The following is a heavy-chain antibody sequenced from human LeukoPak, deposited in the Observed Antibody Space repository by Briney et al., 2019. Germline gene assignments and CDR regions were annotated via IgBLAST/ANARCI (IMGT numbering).Heavy chain of an antibody. Sequence: GGSLRLSCTASGFTFGDYAMSWVRQAPGKGLEWVGFIRSKAYGGTTEYAASVKGRFTISRDDSKSIAYLQMNSLKTKDTAVYYCTRAYDSSGYSHFDYWGQGTLVTVSS. CDR3: TRAYDSSGYSHFDY. J-gene: IGHJ4*02. V-gene: IGHV3-49*04. D-gene: IGHD3-22*01. CDR1: GFTFGDYA. CDR2: IRSKAYGGTT.